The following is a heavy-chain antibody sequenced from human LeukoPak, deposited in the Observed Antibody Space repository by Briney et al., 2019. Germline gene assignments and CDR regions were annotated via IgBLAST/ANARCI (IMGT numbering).Heavy chain of an antibody. V-gene: IGHV4-34*01. Sequence: SETPSLTCAVYGGSFSGYYWSWIRQPPGKGLEWIGEINHSGSTNYNPSLKSRVTISVDTSKNQISLKLSSVTAADTAVYYCARGVGNILTGYSLDYWGQGTLVTVSS. CDR3: ARGVGNILTGYSLDY. CDR2: INHSGST. CDR1: GGSFSGYY. D-gene: IGHD3-9*01. J-gene: IGHJ4*02.